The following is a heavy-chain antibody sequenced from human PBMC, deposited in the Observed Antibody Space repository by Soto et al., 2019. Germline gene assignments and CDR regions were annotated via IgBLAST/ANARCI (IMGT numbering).Heavy chain of an antibody. V-gene: IGHV3-30-3*01. CDR3: ARDPPSSSWTTIDY. CDR1: GFTFSSYA. Sequence: QVQLVESGGGVVQPGRSLRLSCAGSGFTFSSYAMHWVRQAPGKGLEWVAVISYDGSNKYYADSVKGRFTISRDNSKNTLYLQMNSLRAEDTAVYYCARDPPSSSWTTIDYSGHGTLVTVSS. CDR2: ISYDGSNK. D-gene: IGHD6-13*01. J-gene: IGHJ4*01.